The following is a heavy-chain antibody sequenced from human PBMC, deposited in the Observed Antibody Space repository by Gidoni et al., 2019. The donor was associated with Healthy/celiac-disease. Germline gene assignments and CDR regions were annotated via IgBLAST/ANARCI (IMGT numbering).Heavy chain of an antibody. Sequence: EVQLVESGGGLVQPGRSLRLCCTASGFTFGDYAMSWFRQAPGKGLGCVCFSRSKAYGGTTEYAASVKGRFTISRDDSKSIAYLQMNSLKTEDTAVYYCTRGGGGSTYYYGMDVWGQGTTVTVSS. CDR2: SRSKAYGGTT. V-gene: IGHV3-49*03. CDR1: GFTFGDYA. CDR3: TRGGGGSTYYYGMDV. J-gene: IGHJ6*02. D-gene: IGHD3-16*01.